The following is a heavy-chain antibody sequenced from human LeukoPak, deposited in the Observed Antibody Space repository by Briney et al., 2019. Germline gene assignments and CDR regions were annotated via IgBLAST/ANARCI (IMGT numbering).Heavy chain of an antibody. CDR2: VSDTGTT. Sequence: SGTLSLTCNVSGVSIRTSTYYWNWIRQSPGTGLAWIGCVSDTGTTKYNPSLKSRVTISVDTSKNHFSLILMSVTAADTAVYYCARGYYEPFQSWGQGTLVTVSS. CDR1: GVSIRTSTYY. V-gene: IGHV4-61*03. CDR3: ARGYYEPFQS. J-gene: IGHJ4*02. D-gene: IGHD3-16*01.